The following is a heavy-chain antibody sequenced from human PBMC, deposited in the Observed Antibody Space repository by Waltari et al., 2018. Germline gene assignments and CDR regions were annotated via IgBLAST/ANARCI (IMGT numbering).Heavy chain of an antibody. Sequence: QVQLQQWGAGLLKPSETLSLTCAVYGGSFSGYYWSWIRQPPGKGLEWIGEINHSGSTNNNRSLKSRVTISVDTAKNQFSLKLSSVAAADTAVYYCARLMIVVAKGYFDYWGQGTLVTVSS. J-gene: IGHJ4*02. CDR1: GGSFSGYY. CDR2: INHSGST. D-gene: IGHD3-22*01. CDR3: ARLMIVVAKGYFDY. V-gene: IGHV4-34*01.